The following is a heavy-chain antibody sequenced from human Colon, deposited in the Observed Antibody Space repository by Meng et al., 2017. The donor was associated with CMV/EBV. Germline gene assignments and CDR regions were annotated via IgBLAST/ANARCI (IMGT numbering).Heavy chain of an antibody. CDR1: GDTFSSHA. V-gene: IGHV1-69*05. CDR2: FNPLFGTT. Sequence: KASGDTFSSHAISGVRQAPGQGLEWMGGFNPLFGTTTYSQKFQGRVTITTDETTSIAYMQMTSLTSEDTAVYYCASGRGGDYLSPFDFWGQGTLVTVSS. CDR3: ASGRGGDYLSPFDF. J-gene: IGHJ4*02. D-gene: IGHD4-17*01.